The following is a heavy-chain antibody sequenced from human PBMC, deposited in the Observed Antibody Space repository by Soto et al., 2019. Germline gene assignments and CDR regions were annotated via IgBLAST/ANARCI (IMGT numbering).Heavy chain of an antibody. CDR3: ARVGTVLDY. J-gene: IGHJ4*02. V-gene: IGHV3-48*01. CDR1: GFTFSSYS. Sequence: EVQLVESGGGLVQPGGSLRLSCAASGFTFSSYSMNWVRQAPGKGLEWVSYISSSSSTIYYADSVKGRFTISRDNAKNSLYLQMNSRRAEDTAVYYCARVGTVLDYWGQGTLVTVSS. D-gene: IGHD4-17*01. CDR2: ISSSSSTI.